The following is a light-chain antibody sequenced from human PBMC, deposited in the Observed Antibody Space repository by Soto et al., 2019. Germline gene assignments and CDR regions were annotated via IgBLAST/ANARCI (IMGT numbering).Light chain of an antibody. CDR3: QQRSNWPRGT. J-gene: IGKJ1*01. CDR2: DAS. V-gene: IGKV3-11*01. Sequence: ELVLTQSPATLSLSPGERATLSCRASQSVGSSLAWHQQRPGQAPRLLIYDASNRATGIPARFSGGGSGTDFTLPISRLEPDDSTVYYCQQRSNWPRGTFGQGTKVEI. CDR1: QSVGSS.